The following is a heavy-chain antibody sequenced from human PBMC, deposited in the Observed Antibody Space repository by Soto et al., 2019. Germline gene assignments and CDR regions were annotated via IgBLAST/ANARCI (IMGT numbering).Heavy chain of an antibody. CDR3: AKDRDGAAAGPTKFYGMDV. V-gene: IGHV3-23*01. CDR1: GFTFSSYA. D-gene: IGHD6-13*01. CDR2: ISGSGDST. J-gene: IGHJ6*02. Sequence: GGSLRLSCAASGFTFSSYAMSWVRQAPGKGLKWFSVISGSGDSTYYADSVRGRFTISRDNSKNTLYLQMNSLRAEDTAVYYCAKDRDGAAAGPTKFYGMDVWGQGTTVTVSS.